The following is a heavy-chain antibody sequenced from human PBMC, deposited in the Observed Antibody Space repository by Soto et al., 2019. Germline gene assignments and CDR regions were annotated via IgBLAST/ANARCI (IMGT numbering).Heavy chain of an antibody. V-gene: IGHV1-69*12. CDR1: GGTFGNSA. CDR2: IIPLFPTP. Sequence: QVQLVQSEAEVKKPGSSVTVSCKASGGTFGNSAISWVRQAPGQGLEWRGGIIPLFPTPDYAQKFQRRVTITADESTTTAYMELTSLRSEDTAVYYCARHKDRLQLGGNYYSAMHVWGQGAKVSVSS. J-gene: IGHJ6*02. CDR3: ARHKDRLQLGGNYYSAMHV. D-gene: IGHD5-12*01.